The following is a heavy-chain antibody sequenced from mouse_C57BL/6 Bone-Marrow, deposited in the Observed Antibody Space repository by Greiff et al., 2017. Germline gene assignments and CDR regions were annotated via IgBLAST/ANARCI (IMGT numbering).Heavy chain of an antibody. V-gene: IGHV1-81*01. J-gene: IGHJ3*01. Sequence: VKLQASGAELARPGASVKLSCKASGYTFTSYGISWVKQRTGQGLEWIGEIYPRSGNTYYNEKFKGKDTLTADQSSSTAYMDLRSLTSEDSAVYFGAWPSYYGSSYDAYWGQGTLVTVSA. CDR2: IYPRSGNT. D-gene: IGHD1-1*01. CDR3: AWPSYYGSSYDAY. CDR1: GYTFTSYG.